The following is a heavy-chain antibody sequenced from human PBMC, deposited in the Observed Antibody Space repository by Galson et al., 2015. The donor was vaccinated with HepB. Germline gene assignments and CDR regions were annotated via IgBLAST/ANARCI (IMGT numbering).Heavy chain of an antibody. J-gene: IGHJ4*02. V-gene: IGHV3-30-3*01. CDR2: ISYDGSNK. D-gene: IGHD3-16*01. CDR3: ASQLRSGGN. CDR1: GFTFSSYA. Sequence: SLRLSCAASGFTFSSYAMHWVRQAPGKGLEWVAVISYDGSNKYYADSVKGRFTISRDNSKNTLYLQMNSLRAEDTAVYYCASQLRSGGNWGQGTLVTVSS.